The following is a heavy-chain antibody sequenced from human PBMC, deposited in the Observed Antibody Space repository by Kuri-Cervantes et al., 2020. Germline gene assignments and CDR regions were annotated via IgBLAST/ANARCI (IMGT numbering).Heavy chain of an antibody. CDR1: GYTFTSYA. CDR3: ARGDNYDILTGYSYNWFDP. D-gene: IGHD3-9*01. J-gene: IGHJ5*02. V-gene: IGHV1-3*01. Sequence: ASVKVSCKASGYTFTSYAMHWVRQAPGQRLEWMGWINAGNGNTKYSQKFQGRVTITRDTSASTAYMELSSLRSEDTAVYYCARGDNYDILTGYSYNWFDPWVQGTLVTVSS. CDR2: INAGNGNT.